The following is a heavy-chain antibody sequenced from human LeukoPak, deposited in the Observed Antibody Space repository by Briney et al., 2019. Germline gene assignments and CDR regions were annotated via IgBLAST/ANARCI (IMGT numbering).Heavy chain of an antibody. CDR1: GFSLSTSGVG. CDR2: IYWDDDK. D-gene: IGHD6-13*01. CDR3: AHQYSSSWYGWFDP. J-gene: IGHJ5*02. Sequence: ESGPTLVKPTQTLTLTCTFSGFSLSTSGVGVGWIRQPPGKALEWLALIYWDDDKRYGPSLKSRLTITKDTSKNQVVLTMTNMDPVDTATYYCAHQYSSSWYGWFDPWGQGTLVTVSS. V-gene: IGHV2-5*05.